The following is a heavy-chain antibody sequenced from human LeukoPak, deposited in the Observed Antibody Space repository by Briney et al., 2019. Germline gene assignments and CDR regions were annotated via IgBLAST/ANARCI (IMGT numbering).Heavy chain of an antibody. V-gene: IGHV3-23*01. Sequence: GGSLRLSCAASGFTFSSYAMSWVRQAPGKGLEWVSAISGSGGSTYYADSVKGRFTISRDNPKNTLYLQMNSLRAEDTAVYYCAKDLRHYYDSSGYYDHPSFDYWGQGTLVTVSS. J-gene: IGHJ4*02. CDR2: ISGSGGST. CDR1: GFTFSSYA. D-gene: IGHD3-22*01. CDR3: AKDLRHYYDSSGYYDHPSFDY.